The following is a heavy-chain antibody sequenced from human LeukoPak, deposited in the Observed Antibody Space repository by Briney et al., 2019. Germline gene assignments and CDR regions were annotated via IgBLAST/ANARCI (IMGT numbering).Heavy chain of an antibody. Sequence: PSETLSLTCAVYGGSFSGYYWSWIRQPPGKGLEWIGSIYYSGSTYYNPSLKSRVTISVDTSKDQLSLKLSSVTAADTAVYYCARHPAPGIAAAGRYAFDYWGQGTLVTVSS. CDR2: IYYSGST. D-gene: IGHD6-13*01. J-gene: IGHJ4*02. CDR3: ARHPAPGIAAAGRYAFDY. CDR1: GGSFSGYY. V-gene: IGHV4-34*01.